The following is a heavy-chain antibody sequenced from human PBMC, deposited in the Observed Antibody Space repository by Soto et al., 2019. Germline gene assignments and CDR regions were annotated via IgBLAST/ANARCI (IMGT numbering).Heavy chain of an antibody. V-gene: IGHV3-30-3*01. CDR1: GFTFSSYA. CDR2: ISYDGYNK. J-gene: IGHJ6*02. D-gene: IGHD6-13*01. CDR3: ARGGIAAPRAGLDYYYGMDV. Sequence: HVQLVESGGGVVQPGRSLRLSCAASGFTFSSYAMHWVRQAPGKGLEWVAVISYDGYNKYYADSVKGRFTLSRDNSKNTLYLQMNSLTTEDTAVYYCARGGIAAPRAGLDYYYGMDVWGQGTTVTVS.